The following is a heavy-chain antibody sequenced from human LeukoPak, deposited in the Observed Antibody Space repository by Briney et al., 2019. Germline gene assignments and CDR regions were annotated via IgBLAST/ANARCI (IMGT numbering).Heavy chain of an antibody. D-gene: IGHD5-12*01. CDR3: ARPYGYAGDYFDY. J-gene: IGHJ4*02. CDR1: GYTFTSYG. CDR2: ISAYNGNT. Sequence: ASVTDSFKASGYTFTSYGISWVRQAPGQGLEWMGWISAYNGNTNHAQKLQGRVTMTTDTSTSTAYMELRSLRSDDTAVYYCARPYGYAGDYFDYWGQGTLVTVSS. V-gene: IGHV1-18*01.